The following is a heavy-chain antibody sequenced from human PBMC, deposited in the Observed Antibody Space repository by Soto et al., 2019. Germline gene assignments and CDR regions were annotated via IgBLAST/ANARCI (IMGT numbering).Heavy chain of an antibody. V-gene: IGHV1-18*01. D-gene: IGHD4-17*01. CDR3: ATWYGDYERHLGY. CDR1: GYTFTSYG. Sequence: GASVKVSCKASGYTFTSYGISWVRQAPGQGLEWMGWISAYNGNTNYAQKLQGRVTMTEDTSTDTAYMELSSLRSEDTAVYYCATWYGDYERHLGYWGQGTLVTVSS. CDR2: ISAYNGNT. J-gene: IGHJ4*02.